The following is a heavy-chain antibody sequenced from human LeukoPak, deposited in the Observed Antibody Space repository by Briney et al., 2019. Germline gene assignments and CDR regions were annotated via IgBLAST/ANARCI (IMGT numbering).Heavy chain of an antibody. CDR1: GYSFTSYW. V-gene: IGHV5-51*01. CDR3: ARHSRQQLANWFDP. D-gene: IGHD6-13*01. CDR2: IYPGDSDT. J-gene: IGHJ5*02. Sequence: GESPKISCKGSGYSFTSYWIGWVRQMPGKGLEWMGIIYPGDSDTRYSPSFQGQVTISADKSISTAYLQWSSLKASDTAMYYCARHSRQQLANWFDPWGQGTLATVSS.